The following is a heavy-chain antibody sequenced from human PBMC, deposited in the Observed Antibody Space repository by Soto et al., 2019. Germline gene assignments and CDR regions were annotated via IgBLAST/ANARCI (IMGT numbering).Heavy chain of an antibody. CDR2: IYYSGST. J-gene: IGHJ3*02. CDR1: GGSISSGDYY. Sequence: QVQLQESGPGLVKPSQTLSLTCTVSGGSISSGDYYWSWIRQPPGKGLEWIGYIYYSGSTYYNPSLKSRVNISVDTSKNQFSLKLGSVTAADTAVYYCARGGVVVHDAFDIWGQGTIVTVSS. V-gene: IGHV4-30-4*01. CDR3: ARGGVVVHDAFDI. D-gene: IGHD3-22*01.